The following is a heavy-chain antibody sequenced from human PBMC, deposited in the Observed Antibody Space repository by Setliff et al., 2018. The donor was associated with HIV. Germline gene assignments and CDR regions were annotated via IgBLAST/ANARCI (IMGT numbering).Heavy chain of an antibody. CDR3: ARIQWLVPGGWFDP. CDR2: IYYSGST. Sequence: PSETLSLTCTISGGSISSYYWSWIRQPPGKGLEWIGSIYYSGSTYYNPSLKSRVTISVDTSKNQFSLRLSSVIAADTAVYYCARIQWLVPGGWFDPWGQGTLVTVSS. CDR1: GGSISSYY. V-gene: IGHV4-59*05. D-gene: IGHD6-19*01. J-gene: IGHJ5*02.